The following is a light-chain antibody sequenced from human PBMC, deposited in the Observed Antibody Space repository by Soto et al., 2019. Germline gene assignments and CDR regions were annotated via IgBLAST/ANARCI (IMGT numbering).Light chain of an antibody. CDR2: SAS. J-gene: IGKJ2*01. Sequence: DIQMTQSPSSLSASVGDRVTITCRASQSISTYLKWYQQRLGKAPKLLMYSASRLQSGVSSRFSGSGSGTDFTLSISSLQHEDLATYYCQQRYSSPYTFGQGTKLEIE. CDR1: QSISTY. CDR3: QQRYSSPYT. V-gene: IGKV1-39*01.